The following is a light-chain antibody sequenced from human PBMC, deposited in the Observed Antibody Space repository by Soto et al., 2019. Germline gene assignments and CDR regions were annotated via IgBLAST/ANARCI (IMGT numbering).Light chain of an antibody. CDR1: QSVRSNY. J-gene: IGKJ1*01. Sequence: EIVLTHSPGTLPLSPGERATLSCRASQSVRSNYLAWYQQKPGQAPRLLIYNSSTRATGIPDRFSGSGSGTDFTLTISRLEPEDFALYYWQQYRDLPQTFGQGTKVDIK. V-gene: IGKV3-20*01. CDR2: NSS. CDR3: QQYRDLPQT.